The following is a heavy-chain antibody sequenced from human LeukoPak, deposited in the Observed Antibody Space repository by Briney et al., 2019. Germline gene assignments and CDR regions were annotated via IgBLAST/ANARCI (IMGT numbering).Heavy chain of an antibody. CDR2: INPNSGGT. D-gene: IGHD3-3*01. CDR3: ARGSTYDFWSGYWKSYYYYGMDV. CDR1: GYTFTGYY. J-gene: IGHJ6*02. Sequence: GASVKVSCKASGYTFTGYYMHWVRQAPGQGLEWMGWINPNSGGTNYAQRFQGRVTMTRDTSISTAYMGLSRLRSDDTAVYYWARGSTYDFWSGYWKSYYYYGMDVWGQGTTVTVSS. V-gene: IGHV1-2*02.